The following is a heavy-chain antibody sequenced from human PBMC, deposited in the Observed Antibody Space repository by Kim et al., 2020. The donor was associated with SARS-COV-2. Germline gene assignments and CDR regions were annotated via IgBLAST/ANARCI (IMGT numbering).Heavy chain of an antibody. CDR2: SGSTSNT. Sequence: GGSLRLSCAASGFTFSNYAMHWVRQAPGKGLEWVSGSGSTSNTFYADSVKGRFTISRDNSKNTLYLQMNSLRAEDTAVYYCARTQYFDYWGQGSLVTVSS. CDR3: ARTQYFDY. J-gene: IGHJ4*02. CDR1: GFTFSNYA. V-gene: IGHV3-23*01.